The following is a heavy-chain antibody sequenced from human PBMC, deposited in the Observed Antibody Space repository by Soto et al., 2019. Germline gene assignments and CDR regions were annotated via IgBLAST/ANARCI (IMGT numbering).Heavy chain of an antibody. Sequence: SETLSLTCAVYGGSFSGYYWSWIRQPPGKGLEWIGEINHSGSTNYNPSLKSRVTISVDTSKNQVSLKLSSVTAADTAVYYCARGRRSSSSYRFDYWGQGTLVTVSS. J-gene: IGHJ4*02. CDR1: GGSFSGYY. CDR2: INHSGST. V-gene: IGHV4-34*01. CDR3: ARGRRSSSSYRFDY. D-gene: IGHD6-6*01.